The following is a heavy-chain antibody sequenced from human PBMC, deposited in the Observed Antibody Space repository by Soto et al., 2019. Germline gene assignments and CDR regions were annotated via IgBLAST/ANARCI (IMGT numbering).Heavy chain of an antibody. Sequence: EVQLVESGGGLVKPGGSLRLSCAASGFTFSSYSMNWVRQAPGKGLEWVSSISSSSSYIYYADSVKGRFTISRDNAKNSMYLQMNSLRAEDTAVYYCAISNSSGWSTLYYLGQGTLVPVSS. D-gene: IGHD6-19*01. CDR3: AISNSSGWSTLYY. CDR2: ISSSSSYI. CDR1: GFTFSSYS. J-gene: IGHJ4*02. V-gene: IGHV3-21*01.